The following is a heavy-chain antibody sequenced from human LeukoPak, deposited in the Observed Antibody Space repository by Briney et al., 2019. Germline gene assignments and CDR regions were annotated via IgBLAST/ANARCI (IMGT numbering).Heavy chain of an antibody. CDR3: ARVGRVTMIVVVKPNWYFDL. D-gene: IGHD3-22*01. Sequence: KPSETLSLTCTVSGGSISSYYWSWIRQPPGKGLEWIGYIYYSGSTNYNPSLKSRVTMSVDTSKNQFSLKLSSVTAADTAVYYCARVGRVTMIVVVKPNWYFDLWGRGTLVTVSS. CDR1: GGSISSYY. J-gene: IGHJ2*01. CDR2: IYYSGST. V-gene: IGHV4-59*01.